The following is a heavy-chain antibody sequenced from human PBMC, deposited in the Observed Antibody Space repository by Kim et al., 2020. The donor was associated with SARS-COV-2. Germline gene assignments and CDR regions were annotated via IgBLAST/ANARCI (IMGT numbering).Heavy chain of an antibody. Sequence: ASVKVSCKASGYTFTSYAMHWVRQAPGQRLEWMGWINAGNGNTKYSQKFQGRVTITRDTSASTAYMELSSLRSEDTAVYYCARGRGWYRNRIDYWGQGTLVTVSS. CDR3: ARGRGWYRNRIDY. J-gene: IGHJ4*02. V-gene: IGHV1-3*01. D-gene: IGHD6-19*01. CDR2: INAGNGNT. CDR1: GYTFTSYA.